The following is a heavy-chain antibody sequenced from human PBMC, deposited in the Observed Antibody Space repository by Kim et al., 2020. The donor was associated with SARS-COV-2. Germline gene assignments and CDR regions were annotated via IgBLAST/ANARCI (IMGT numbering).Heavy chain of an antibody. D-gene: IGHD4-17*01. Sequence: SVKVSCKASGGTFSSYAISWVRQAPGQGLEWMGRIIPILGIANYAQKFQGRVTITADKSTSTAYMELSSLRSEDTAVYYCAREWATTRYFDYWGQGTLVTVSS. CDR3: AREWATTRYFDY. CDR2: IIPILGIA. V-gene: IGHV1-69*04. J-gene: IGHJ4*02. CDR1: GGTFSSYA.